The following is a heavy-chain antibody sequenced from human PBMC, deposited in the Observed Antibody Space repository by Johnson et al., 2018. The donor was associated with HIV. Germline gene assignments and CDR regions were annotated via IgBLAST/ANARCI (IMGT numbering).Heavy chain of an antibody. CDR3: ARNEYSNYGGRDAFDI. CDR1: GFTFDDYA. D-gene: IGHD4-11*01. Sequence: MLLVESGGGVVQPGRSLRLSCAASGFTFDDYAIHWVRQPPGKGLECVSAISGSGGSTYYADSVKGRFTISRDTSKNTLYLQMNGLRAEDTAVYYCARNEYSNYGGRDAFDIWGQGTMVTVPS. J-gene: IGHJ3*02. CDR2: ISGSGGST. V-gene: IGHV3-23*04.